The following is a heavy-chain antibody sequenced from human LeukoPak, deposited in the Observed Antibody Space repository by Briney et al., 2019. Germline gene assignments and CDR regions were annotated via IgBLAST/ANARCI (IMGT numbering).Heavy chain of an antibody. CDR3: AKVKWKLIGYFDY. V-gene: IGHV3-23*01. J-gene: IGHJ4*02. D-gene: IGHD1-20*01. Sequence: GGSLGLSCAASGFTFTSYAMSWVRQAPGKGLEWVSVLTGDGNTYYADSVKGRFTNSRDDSKNTLFLQMNSLRAEDTAVYFCAKVKWKLIGYFDYWGQGTLVTVSS. CDR1: GFTFTSYA. CDR2: LTGDGNT.